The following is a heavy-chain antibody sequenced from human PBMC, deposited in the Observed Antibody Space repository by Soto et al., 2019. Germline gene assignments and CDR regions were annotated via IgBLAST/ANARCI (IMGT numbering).Heavy chain of an antibody. Sequence: QVQLQESGPGLVKPSETLSLTCTVSGGSISSYYWSWIRQPPGEGLEWIGYIYYSGSTNYNPSLKSRVTISVDTSKNQFSLKLSSVTAADTAVYYCARVDSSIDYWGQGTLVTVSS. V-gene: IGHV4-59*08. CDR1: GGSISSYY. D-gene: IGHD6-13*01. J-gene: IGHJ4*02. CDR3: ARVDSSIDY. CDR2: IYYSGST.